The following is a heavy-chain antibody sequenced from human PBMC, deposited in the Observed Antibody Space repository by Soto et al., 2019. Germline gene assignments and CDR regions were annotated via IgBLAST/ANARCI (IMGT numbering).Heavy chain of an antibody. CDR2: IKQDGSGK. CDR3: ARDLSIAATRAAFDI. Sequence: GGSQSVSSAASGFTFGGYWMSWVRQAPGKGLEWVANIKQDGSGKYYVDSVKGRFTISRDNAKNSLYLQMNSLRAEDTAVYYCARDLSIAATRAAFDIWAQGTMVTVSS. V-gene: IGHV3-7*05. CDR1: GFTFGGYW. J-gene: IGHJ3*02. D-gene: IGHD6-13*01.